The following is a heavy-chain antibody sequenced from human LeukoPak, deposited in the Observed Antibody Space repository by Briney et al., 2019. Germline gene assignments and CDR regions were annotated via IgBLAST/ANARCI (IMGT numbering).Heavy chain of an antibody. CDR3: ARGAGWWSH. Sequence: PSETLSLTCTVSGGSMNSYYWSWLRQPPREGPEWIGYTTYSGGTNYNPSLKSRVTISVDTSKNHFSLKLSSVTAADTAVYYCARGAGWWSHWGQGTLVTVSS. V-gene: IGHV4-59*01. CDR1: GGSMNSYY. J-gene: IGHJ4*02. CDR2: TTYSGGT. D-gene: IGHD6-19*01.